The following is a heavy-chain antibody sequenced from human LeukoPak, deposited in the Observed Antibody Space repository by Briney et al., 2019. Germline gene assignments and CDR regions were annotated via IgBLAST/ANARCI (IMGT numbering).Heavy chain of an antibody. V-gene: IGHV1-2*02. CDR1: GYTFTGYY. J-gene: IGHJ4*02. CDR2: INPNGGGT. CDR3: ARDLSYSSSWYLGHLDY. Sequence: ASVKVSCKASGYTFTGYYMHWVRQAPGQGLEWMGWINPNGGGTNYAQKFQGRVTMTRDTSISTAYMELSRLRSDDTAVYYCARDLSYSSSWYLGHLDYWGQGTLVTVSS. D-gene: IGHD6-13*01.